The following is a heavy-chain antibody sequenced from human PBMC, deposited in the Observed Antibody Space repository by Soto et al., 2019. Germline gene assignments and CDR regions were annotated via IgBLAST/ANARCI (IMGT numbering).Heavy chain of an antibody. CDR1: GFTFSTYG. CDR3: AKTITTYSGDSRGRGALVDY. Sequence: PGGSLRLSCAASGFTFSTYGMHWVRQPPGKGLEWVAVISSDGSNEHYADPVKGRFTISRDNSKNTLYLQMNSLRVEDTAVYYCAKTITTYSGDSRGRGALVDYWGQGTLVTV. V-gene: IGHV3-30*18. D-gene: IGHD3-22*01. CDR2: ISSDGSNE. J-gene: IGHJ4*02.